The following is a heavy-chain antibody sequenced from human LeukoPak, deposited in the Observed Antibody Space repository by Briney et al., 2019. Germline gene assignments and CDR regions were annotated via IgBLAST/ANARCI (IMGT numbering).Heavy chain of an antibody. V-gene: IGHV3-23*01. J-gene: IGHJ4*02. CDR2: ISGSGGST. Sequence: ETLSLTCAVYGGSFSGYYWSWVRQAPGKGLEWVSAISGSGGSTYYADSVKGRFTISRDNSKNTLYLQMNSLRAEDTAVYYCAKGGVVAATPFDYWGQGTLVTVSS. CDR1: GGSFSGYY. CDR3: AKGGVVAATPFDY. D-gene: IGHD2-15*01.